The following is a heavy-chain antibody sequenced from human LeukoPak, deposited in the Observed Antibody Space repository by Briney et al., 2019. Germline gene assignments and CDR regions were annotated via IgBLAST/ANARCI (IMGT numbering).Heavy chain of an antibody. CDR2: IASDGSHT. CDR3: ARGGAYYGSGSYFAFDI. V-gene: IGHV3-30-3*01. D-gene: IGHD3-10*01. Sequence: GGSLRLSCAASGFTFSTYFMHWVRQAPGKGLEWVADIASDGSHTFYVESVKGRFTISRDNSKNTLYLQMNSLRAEDTAVYYCARGGAYYGSGSYFAFDIWGQGTMVTVSS. J-gene: IGHJ3*02. CDR1: GFTFSTYF.